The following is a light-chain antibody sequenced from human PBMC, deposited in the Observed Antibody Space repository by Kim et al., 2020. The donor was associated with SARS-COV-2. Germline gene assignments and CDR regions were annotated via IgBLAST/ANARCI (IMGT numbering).Light chain of an antibody. CDR1: QSITNC. J-gene: IGKJ4*01. CDR3: QQSYSIAPLT. Sequence: SVGDRVTITCRASQSITNCLNWYQQKPGKAPKVLIFDASSLQSGVPSRFSGSGSGTDFTLTISSVLPEDFATYYCQQSYSIAPLTFGGGTKVDIK. CDR2: DAS. V-gene: IGKV1-39*01.